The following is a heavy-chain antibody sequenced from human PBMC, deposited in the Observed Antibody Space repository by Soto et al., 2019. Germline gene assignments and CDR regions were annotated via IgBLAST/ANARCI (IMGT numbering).Heavy chain of an antibody. CDR1: GFSLGDYV. CDR3: TRAGIVLVPVATGGNYYYYGMDV. CDR2: IRRKAYGGTT. J-gene: IGHJ6*02. V-gene: IGHV3-49*03. Sequence: GGSLRLSCTTSGFSLGDYVMSWFRQAPGKGLEWVGFIRRKAYGGTTEYAASVKGRFTISRDESKSIAYLQMNSLKTEDTAVYYCTRAGIVLVPVATGGNYYYYGMDVWGQGALVTVSS. D-gene: IGHD2-2*01.